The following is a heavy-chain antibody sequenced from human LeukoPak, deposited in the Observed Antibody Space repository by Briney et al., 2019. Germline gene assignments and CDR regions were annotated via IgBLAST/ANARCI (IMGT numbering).Heavy chain of an antibody. V-gene: IGHV3-7*01. Sequence: GGSLRLSCAASGFTFSSYWMNWVRQAPGKGLEWVANIKPDGSEKNYVDSVKGRFTFSRDNAKNSLYLQMNNLRVEDTAVYYCVRDAVTDRFSAFDIWGQGTMVTVSS. CDR2: IKPDGSEK. J-gene: IGHJ3*02. CDR3: VRDAVTDRFSAFDI. CDR1: GFTFSSYW. D-gene: IGHD2-21*02.